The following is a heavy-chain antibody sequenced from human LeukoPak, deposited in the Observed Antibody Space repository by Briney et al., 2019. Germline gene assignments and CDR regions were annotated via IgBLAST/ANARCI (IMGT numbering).Heavy chain of an antibody. CDR3: ARLGSGWPFDY. CDR1: GGSISSSSYY. CDR2: IYYSGST. D-gene: IGHD6-19*01. Sequence: PSETLSLTCTVSGGSISSSSYYWGWIRQPPGKGLEWIGSIYYSGSTNYNPSLKSRVTISVDTSKNQFSLKLSSVTAADTAVYYCARLGSGWPFDYWGQGTLVTVSS. J-gene: IGHJ4*02. V-gene: IGHV4-39*07.